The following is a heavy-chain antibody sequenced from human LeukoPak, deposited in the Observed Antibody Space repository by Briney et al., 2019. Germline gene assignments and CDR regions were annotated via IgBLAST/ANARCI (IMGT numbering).Heavy chain of an antibody. J-gene: IGHJ5*02. CDR1: GFTFSSYS. CDR2: ISSSSSYI. CDR3: ARGRNSGYDQNWFDP. D-gene: IGHD5-12*01. V-gene: IGHV3-21*01. Sequence: PGRSLRLSCAASGFTFSSYSMNWVRQAPGKGLEWVSSISSSSSYIYYADSVKGRFTISRDNAKNSLYLQMNSLRAEDTAVYYCARGRNSGYDQNWFDPWGQGTLVTVSS.